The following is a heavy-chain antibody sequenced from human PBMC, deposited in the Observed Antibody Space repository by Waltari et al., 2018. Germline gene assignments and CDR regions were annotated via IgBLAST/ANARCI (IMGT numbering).Heavy chain of an antibody. CDR2: IYHSGST. CDR3: ARILGITGTTYWFDP. J-gene: IGHJ5*02. CDR1: GYSISSGSY. Sequence: QVQLQESGPGLVKPSETLSLTCTVSGYSISSGSYWGWVRQPPGKGLEWIGSIYHSGSTYYNPSLKSRVTISVDTSKNQFSLKLSSVTAADTAVYYCARILGITGTTYWFDPWGQGTLVTVSS. V-gene: IGHV4-38-2*02. D-gene: IGHD1-20*01.